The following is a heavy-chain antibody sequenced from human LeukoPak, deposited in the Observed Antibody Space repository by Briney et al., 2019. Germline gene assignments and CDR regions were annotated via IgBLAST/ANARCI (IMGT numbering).Heavy chain of an antibody. CDR2: ISSTSSYI. Sequence: PGGSLRLSCAASGFTFSTYSMNWVRQAPGKGLEWVSSISSTSSYIYSADSVKGRFTISRDNAKNSLFLQMNSLRAEDTAVYYCARGSYSSTWSPIDSWGQGTLVTVSS. D-gene: IGHD6-13*01. J-gene: IGHJ4*02. CDR1: GFTFSTYS. V-gene: IGHV3-21*01. CDR3: ARGSYSSTWSPIDS.